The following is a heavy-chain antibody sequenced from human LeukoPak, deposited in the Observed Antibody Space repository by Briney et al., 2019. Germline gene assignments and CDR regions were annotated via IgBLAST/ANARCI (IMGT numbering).Heavy chain of an antibody. D-gene: IGHD6-19*01. Sequence: NPGGSLRLSCAASGFTCSTYSMSWVPQAPGKELEWVSSISDNSYWIYYAASVEGRFIISRDNAKNSVCLQMNSLRADDTALYYCSRAESEVPGGDYWGRGTLVTVSS. V-gene: IGHV3-21*01. CDR2: ISDNSYWI. CDR1: GFTCSTYS. CDR3: SRAESEVPGGDY. J-gene: IGHJ4*02.